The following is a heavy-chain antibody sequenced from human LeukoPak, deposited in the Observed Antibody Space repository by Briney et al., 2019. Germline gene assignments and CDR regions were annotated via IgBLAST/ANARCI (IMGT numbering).Heavy chain of an antibody. D-gene: IGHD3-22*01. Sequence: GASVKVSCKVSGYTLTELSMHWVRQAPGQGLEWMGIINPSGGSTSYAQKFQGRVTMTRDTSTSTVYIELSSLRSEDTAVYYCARDPGVYDSSGYYEFDYWGQGTLVTVSS. CDR1: GYTLTELS. CDR2: INPSGGST. J-gene: IGHJ4*02. V-gene: IGHV1-46*01. CDR3: ARDPGVYDSSGYYEFDY.